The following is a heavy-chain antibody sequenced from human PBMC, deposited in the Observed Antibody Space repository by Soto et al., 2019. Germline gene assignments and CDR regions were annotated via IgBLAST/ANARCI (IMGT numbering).Heavy chain of an antibody. V-gene: IGHV1-69*02. CDR1: GGTFSSYT. Sequence: GASVKVSCKASGGTFSSYTISWVRQAPGKGLEWMGRIIPILGIANYAQKFQGRVTITADKSTSTAYMELSSLRSEDTAVYYCASPSGWACSSTSWCLDIWGQGTMVTVSS. J-gene: IGHJ3*02. D-gene: IGHD2-2*01. CDR2: IIPILGIA. CDR3: ASPSGWACSSTSWCLDI.